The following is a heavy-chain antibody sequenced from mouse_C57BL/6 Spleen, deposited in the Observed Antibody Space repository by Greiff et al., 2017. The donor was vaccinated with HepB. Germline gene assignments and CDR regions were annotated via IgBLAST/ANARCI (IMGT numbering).Heavy chain of an antibody. CDR3: ASPSYSDAMDY. J-gene: IGHJ4*01. V-gene: IGHV2-2*01. CDR1: GFSLTSYG. CDR2: IWSGGST. D-gene: IGHD2-12*01. Sequence: VQRVESGPGLVQPSQSLSITCTVSGFSLTSYGVHWVRQSPGKGLEWLGVIWSGGSTDYNAAFISGLSISKDNSKSQVFVKMNSLQADDTAIYYCASPSYSDAMDYWGQGTSVTVSS.